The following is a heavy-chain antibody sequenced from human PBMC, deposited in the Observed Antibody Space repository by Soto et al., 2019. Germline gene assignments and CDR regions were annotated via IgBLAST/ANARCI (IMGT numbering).Heavy chain of an antibody. CDR1: GFTFSSYA. V-gene: IGHV3-30-3*01. D-gene: IGHD5-18*01. J-gene: IGHJ4*02. Sequence: GGSLRLSCAASGFTFSSYAMHWVRQAPGKGLEWVAVISYDGSNKYYADSVKGRFTISRDNSKNTLYLQMNSLRAEDTAVYYCARAVRGYSYGYSDYWSQGTLVTVSS. CDR2: ISYDGSNK. CDR3: ARAVRGYSYGYSDY.